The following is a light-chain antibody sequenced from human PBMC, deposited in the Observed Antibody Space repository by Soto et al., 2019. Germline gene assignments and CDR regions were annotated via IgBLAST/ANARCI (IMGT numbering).Light chain of an antibody. Sequence: QSALTQPASVSGSPGQSITISCTGTSNDVGGYNHVSWYQQHPGKAPKLIIYEVSYRPSGVSNRFSGSKSGNTASLTISGLQPEDEADYYCNSYRSTDTVVSGGGTKLTVL. CDR2: EVS. J-gene: IGLJ2*01. CDR1: SNDVGGYNH. V-gene: IGLV2-14*01. CDR3: NSYRSTDTVV.